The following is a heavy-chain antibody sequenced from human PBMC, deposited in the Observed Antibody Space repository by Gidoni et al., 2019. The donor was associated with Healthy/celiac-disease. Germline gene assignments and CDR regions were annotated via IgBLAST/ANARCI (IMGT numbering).Heavy chain of an antibody. CDR2: INHSGST. D-gene: IGHD4-17*01. V-gene: IGHV4-34*01. CDR3: ATLTTGTETDRP. CDR1: GWSFNGYY. Sequence: VQRQQWGAGLWTPSETLSLTGAAYGWSFNGYYLRWIRQPPGKGLEWIGEINHSGSTNYNPSLKSRLTISVDTSNNQFSLKLSSVTAADTAVYYCATLTTGTETDRPWGQGTLVTVSS. J-gene: IGHJ5*02.